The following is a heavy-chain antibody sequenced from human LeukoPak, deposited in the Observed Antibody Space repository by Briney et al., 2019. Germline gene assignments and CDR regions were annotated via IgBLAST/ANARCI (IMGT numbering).Heavy chain of an antibody. D-gene: IGHD6-6*01. Sequence: ASVKVSCKASGYTFTSYGISWVRQAPGQGLEWMGWISAYNGNTNYAQKLQGRVTMTTDTSTSTAYMELRSLRSDDTAVYYCARAYSSSPLGYYYYMDVWGKGTTVTVSS. CDR3: ARAYSSSPLGYYYYMDV. J-gene: IGHJ6*03. CDR1: GYTFTSYG. V-gene: IGHV1-18*01. CDR2: ISAYNGNT.